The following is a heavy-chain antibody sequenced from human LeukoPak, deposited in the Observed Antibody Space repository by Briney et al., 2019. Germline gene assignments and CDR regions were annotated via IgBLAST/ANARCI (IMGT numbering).Heavy chain of an antibody. CDR2: IKVDGGST. CDR3: ARASTTVPNLLDH. V-gene: IGHV3-74*01. J-gene: IGHJ4*02. Sequence: PGGSQRLSCAPSGFTFRIYWTHWVPEAPGKGLVWVERIKVDGGSTIYADSVKGRFIISRDNSKNTLYLQTSSLRAEDTAVYYCARASTTVPNLLDHWGRGTLVTVSS. CDR1: GFTFRIYW. D-gene: IGHD4-17*01.